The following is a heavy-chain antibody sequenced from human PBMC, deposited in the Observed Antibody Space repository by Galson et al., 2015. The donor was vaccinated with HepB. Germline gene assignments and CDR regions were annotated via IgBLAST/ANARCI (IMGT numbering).Heavy chain of an antibody. CDR3: ARGGFVAVVTATLNNWFDP. CDR2: ISPYNGDT. V-gene: IGHV1-18*01. D-gene: IGHD2-15*01. Sequence: SVKVSCKASGYTFSTYPITWVRQAPGQGLEWMGWISPYNGDTDYARKFQGRVTMTTETSTTTAYMELRSLRSDDTAVYYCARGGFVAVVTATLNNWFDPWGQGTLVTVSS. CDR1: GYTFSTYP. J-gene: IGHJ5*02.